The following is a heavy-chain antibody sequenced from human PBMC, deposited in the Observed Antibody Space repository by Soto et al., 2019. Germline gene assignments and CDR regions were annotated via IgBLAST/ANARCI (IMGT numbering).Heavy chain of an antibody. D-gene: IGHD6-19*01. J-gene: IGHJ5*02. V-gene: IGHV3-30*18. CDR2: ISHDGGAK. CDR3: AKDLYGAGWYNYFDP. Sequence: PGGSLRLSCAASGLTFSTTGMHWVRQAPGKGLEWVAMISHDGGAKYYTDSVKGRFTISRDTSKNTLYLQMNSLRPEDTAMYHCAKDLYGAGWYNYFDPWGQGTLVTVSS. CDR1: GLTFSTTG.